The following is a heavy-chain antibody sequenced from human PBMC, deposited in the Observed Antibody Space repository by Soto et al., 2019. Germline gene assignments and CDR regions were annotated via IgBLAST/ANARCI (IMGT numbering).Heavy chain of an antibody. J-gene: IGHJ6*02. CDR2: ISSSSSTI. Sequence: GGSLRLSCAASGFTFSSYSMNWVRQAPGKGLEWVSYISSSSSTIYYADSVKGRFTISRGNAKNSLYLQMNSLRDEDTAVYYCARGGIRGYADYYYGMDVWGQGTTVTVSS. V-gene: IGHV3-48*02. CDR1: GFTFSSYS. CDR3: ARGGIRGYADYYYGMDV. D-gene: IGHD3-10*01.